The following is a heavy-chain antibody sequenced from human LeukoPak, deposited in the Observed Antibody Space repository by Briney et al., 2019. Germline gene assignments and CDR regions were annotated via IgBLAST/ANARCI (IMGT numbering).Heavy chain of an antibody. D-gene: IGHD2-8*01. CDR3: ARGGGGMVYAPVPLDYYGMDV. V-gene: IGHV1-2*02. CDR1: GYTFTGYY. J-gene: IGHJ6*02. Sequence: ASVKVSCKASGYTFTGYYMHWVRQAPGQGLEWMGWINPNGGGANYAQKFQGRVTMTRDTSISTAYMDLSRLRSDDTAVYYCARGGGGMVYAPVPLDYYGMDVWGQGTTVTASS. CDR2: INPNGGGA.